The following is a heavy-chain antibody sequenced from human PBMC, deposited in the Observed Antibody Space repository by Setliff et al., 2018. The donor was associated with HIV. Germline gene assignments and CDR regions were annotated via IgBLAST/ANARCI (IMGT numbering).Heavy chain of an antibody. CDR2: IIFIFGTA. V-gene: IGHV1-69*13. CDR1: GGI. D-gene: IGHD4-17*01. J-gene: IGHJ2*01. CDR3: ATGPTMVTSKGFWFFDL. Sequence: SVKVSCKTSGGIISWVRQAPGQGLEWMGRIIFIFGTANYAQKFQGRVTITADESTSTAYMELTGLRSEDTAVYYCATGPTMVTSKGFWFFDLWGRGTLVTVSS.